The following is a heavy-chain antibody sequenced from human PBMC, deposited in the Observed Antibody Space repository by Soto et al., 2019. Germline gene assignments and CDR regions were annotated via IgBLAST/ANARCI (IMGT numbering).Heavy chain of an antibody. V-gene: IGHV1-18*01. Sequence: QVQLVQSGAEVKKPGASVKVSCKASGYTFTSYGISWVRQAPGQGLEWMGWIRPYNGNTNYAQKLQGRVTMTTDTSTSRAYMELRRLRSDETAVYYCARDAPPEDYWGQGTLVTVSS. J-gene: IGHJ4*02. CDR2: IRPYNGNT. CDR1: GYTFTSYG. CDR3: ARDAPPEDY.